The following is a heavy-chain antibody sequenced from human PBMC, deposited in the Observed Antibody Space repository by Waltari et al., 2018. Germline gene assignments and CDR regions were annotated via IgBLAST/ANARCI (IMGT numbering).Heavy chain of an antibody. Sequence: QVQLGQSGAEVKKPGSSGRVSDKAAGGTVRTSAISGVRQDPGLGLEWMGAIIHIFPTPHYEQNFQGRVTITADESTSTVDMDVSRLRSEDTAVYYCARGGPVGSTEYYLDLWGQGSLIIVST. J-gene: IGHJ4*02. D-gene: IGHD1-26*01. CDR1: GGTVRTSA. CDR2: IIHIFPTP. CDR3: ARGGPVGSTEYYLDL. V-gene: IGHV1-69*01.